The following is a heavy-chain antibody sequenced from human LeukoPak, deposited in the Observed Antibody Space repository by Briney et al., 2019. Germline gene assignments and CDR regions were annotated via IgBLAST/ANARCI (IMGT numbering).Heavy chain of an antibody. V-gene: IGHV3-48*01. D-gene: IGHD6-6*01. CDR2: ISSSSSTI. CDR1: GFTFSSYS. Sequence: GGSLRLSCAASGFTFSSYSMNWVRKAPGKGMEWVSYISSSSSTIYYADSVKGRFTISRDNAKNSLYLQMNSLRAEDTAVYYCARGAKGSSAPDWFDPWGQGTLVTVSS. J-gene: IGHJ5*02. CDR3: ARGAKGSSAPDWFDP.